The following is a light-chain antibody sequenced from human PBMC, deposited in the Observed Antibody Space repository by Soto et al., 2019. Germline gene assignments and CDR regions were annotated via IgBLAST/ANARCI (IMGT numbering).Light chain of an antibody. Sequence: QSALTQPPSASGSPGQSVTIPCTGTSSDVGAYKYVSWYQQYPGKAPKLMIYEVTKRPSGVPDRFSGSKSGNTASLTVSGLQAEDEADYYCTSYVGNDIWVFGGGTKVTV. J-gene: IGLJ3*02. CDR2: EVT. CDR1: SSDVGAYKY. CDR3: TSYVGNDIWV. V-gene: IGLV2-8*01.